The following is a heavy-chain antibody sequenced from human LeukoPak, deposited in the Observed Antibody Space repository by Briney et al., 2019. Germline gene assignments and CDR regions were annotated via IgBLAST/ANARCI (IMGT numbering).Heavy chain of an antibody. D-gene: IGHD4-23*01. CDR2: IYSSGST. V-gene: IGHV4-4*07. CDR1: GGSITTYY. CDR3: ARYGGTDAFDI. J-gene: IGHJ3*02. Sequence: SETLSLTCTVSGGSITTYYWSWIRQPAGKGLEWIGRIYSSGSTNYDPSLKSRVTISVDTSKNQFSLKLSSVTAADTAVYYCARYGGTDAFDIWGQGTMVTVSS.